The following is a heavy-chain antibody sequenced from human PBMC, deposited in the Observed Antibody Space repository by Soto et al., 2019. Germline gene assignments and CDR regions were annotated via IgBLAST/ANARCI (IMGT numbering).Heavy chain of an antibody. CDR1: GVSVSTGNYY. D-gene: IGHD6-6*01. V-gene: IGHV4-31*03. J-gene: IGHJ6*02. CDR2: MYYTGSP. Sequence: SESLSLNCTYSGVSVSTGNYYWTWIRQYPGKGLEWIGYMYYTGSPYYNPSLESRLTISLDTSNNQVSLKLTSVTAADTAVYYCARNLVHEYRLDVWGQGTTVTVSS. CDR3: ARNLVHEYRLDV.